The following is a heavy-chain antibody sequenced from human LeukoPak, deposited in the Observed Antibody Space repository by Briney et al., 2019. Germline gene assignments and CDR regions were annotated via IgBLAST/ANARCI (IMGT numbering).Heavy chain of an antibody. V-gene: IGHV4-59*13. CDR1: GDPFSSYH. D-gene: IGHD3-16*01. J-gene: IGHJ4*02. CDR3: ARVGRGDHTWGSYYCDH. CDR2: ISSSGST. Sequence: PSETLSLTCTVSGDPFSSYHWSWLRQPPGKALEWIGYISSSGSTSYNPSLKSRVTFSVDTSKNQFSLKLSSVTAADTAVYYCARVGRGDHTWGSYYCDHWGQGTLVSVSS.